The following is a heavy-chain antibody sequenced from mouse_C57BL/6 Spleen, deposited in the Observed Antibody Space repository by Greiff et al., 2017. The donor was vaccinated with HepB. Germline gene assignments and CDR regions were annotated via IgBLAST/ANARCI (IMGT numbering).Heavy chain of an antibody. CDR3: ARAGALYGSSPFDY. CDR2: IDPSDSYT. Sequence: QVQLQQSGAELVKPGASVKLSCKASGYTFTSYWMQWVKQRPGQGLEWIGEIDPSDSYTNYNQKFKGKATLTVDTSSSTAYMQLSSLTSEDSAVYYCARAGALYGSSPFDYWGQGTTLTVSS. J-gene: IGHJ2*01. CDR1: GYTFTSYW. V-gene: IGHV1-50*01. D-gene: IGHD1-1*01.